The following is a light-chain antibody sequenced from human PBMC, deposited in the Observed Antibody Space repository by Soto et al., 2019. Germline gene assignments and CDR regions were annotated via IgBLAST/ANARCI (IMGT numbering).Light chain of an antibody. V-gene: IGLV1-51*01. Sequence: QSVLTQPPSASGSPGQSVTISCTGPSSDVGGYNYVSWYQQHPGKAPKLLIYDNNKRPSGIPDRFSGSKSGTSGTLDITGLQTGDEADYYCATWDGSLPGEVFGGGTKLTVL. CDR1: SSDVGGYNY. CDR2: DNN. J-gene: IGLJ2*01. CDR3: ATWDGSLPGEV.